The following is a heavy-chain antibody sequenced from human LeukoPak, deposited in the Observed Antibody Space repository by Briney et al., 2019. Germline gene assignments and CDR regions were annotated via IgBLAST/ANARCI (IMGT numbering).Heavy chain of an antibody. D-gene: IGHD3-10*01. CDR1: GGSISSYY. V-gene: IGHV4-59*01. CDR2: IYYSGST. CDR3: ARDRAAWLGDLLGGYYYYYYMDV. Sequence: PSETLSLTCTVSGGSISSYYWSWIRQPPGKGLEWIGYIYYSGSTNYNPSLKSRVTISVDTSKNQFSLKLSSVTAADTAVYYCARDRAAWLGDLLGGYYYYYYMDVRGKGTTVTVSS. J-gene: IGHJ6*03.